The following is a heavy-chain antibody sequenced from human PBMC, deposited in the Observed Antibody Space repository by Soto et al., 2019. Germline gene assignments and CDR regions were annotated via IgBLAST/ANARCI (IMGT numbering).Heavy chain of an antibody. D-gene: IGHD2-15*01. CDR2: ISGSGGST. J-gene: IGHJ5*02. V-gene: IGHV3-23*01. Sequence: GSLRLSCAASGFTFISYAMSCFLQSPVKVLEWVSAISGSGGSTYYADSVKGRFTISRDNSKNTLYLQMNSLRAEDTAVYYCAKDLSVTPGPDNWFDPWGQGTLVTVSS. CDR1: GFTFISYA. CDR3: AKDLSVTPGPDNWFDP.